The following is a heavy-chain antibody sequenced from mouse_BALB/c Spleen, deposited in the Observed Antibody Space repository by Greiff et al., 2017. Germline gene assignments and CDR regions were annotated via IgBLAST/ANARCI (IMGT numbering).Heavy chain of an antibody. CDR2: ISSGGSYT. CDR3: TRAQYGYDGAMDY. J-gene: IGHJ4*01. V-gene: IGHV5-6-4*01. D-gene: IGHD2-2*01. CDR1: GFTFSSYT. Sequence: DVQLVESGGGLVKPGGSLKLSCAASGFTFSSYTMSWVRQTPEKRLEWVATISSGGSYTYYPDSVKGRFTISRDNAKNTLYLQMSSLKSEDTAMYYCTRAQYGYDGAMDYWGQGTSVTVSS.